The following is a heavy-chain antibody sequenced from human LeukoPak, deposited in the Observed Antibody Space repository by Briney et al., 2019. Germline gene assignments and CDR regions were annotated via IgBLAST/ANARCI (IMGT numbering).Heavy chain of an antibody. J-gene: IGHJ4*02. D-gene: IGHD3-22*01. Sequence: PGGSLRLSCAASGFTFGSYSINWVRQAPGKGLEWVAYITSRSGTMFYADSVKGRFTISRDNSKNTLYLQMNSLRAEDTAVYYCASWYYYDSSGPGDYWGQGTLVTVSS. CDR3: ASWYYYDSSGPGDY. CDR2: ITSRSGTM. CDR1: GFTFGSYS. V-gene: IGHV3-48*01.